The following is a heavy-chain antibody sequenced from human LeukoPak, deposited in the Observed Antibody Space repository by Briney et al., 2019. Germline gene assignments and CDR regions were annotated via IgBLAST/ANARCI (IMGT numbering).Heavy chain of an antibody. Sequence: PSQSLSLTCTVSGRSISSSYYYCGWIRQPPGKGLEWIGSIYYSGSTYYNPSLKSRVTISVDTSKNQFSLKLSSVTAADTAVYYCARVGTQYNWNVRNYYYYYYMDVWGKGTTVTVSS. CDR2: IYYSGST. CDR3: ARVGTQYNWNVRNYYYYYYMDV. D-gene: IGHD1-1*01. V-gene: IGHV4-39*07. J-gene: IGHJ6*03. CDR1: GRSISSSYYY.